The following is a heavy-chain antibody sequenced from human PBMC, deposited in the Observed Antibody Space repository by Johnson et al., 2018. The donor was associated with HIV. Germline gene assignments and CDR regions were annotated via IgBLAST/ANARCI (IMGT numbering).Heavy chain of an antibody. J-gene: IGHJ3*02. D-gene: IGHD2-15*01. CDR2: IRYDGSNK. CDR3: ASYCSGWSGDRRSPSDAFDI. CDR1: GFTFSSYG. Sequence: QVQLVESGGGVVQPGGSLRLSCAASGFTFSSYGMHWVRQAPGKGLEWVAFIRYDGSNKYYADSVKGRFTISRDNSKNTLYLQMNSLRAEDTAVYYCASYCSGWSGDRRSPSDAFDIWGQGTMVTVSS. V-gene: IGHV3-30*02.